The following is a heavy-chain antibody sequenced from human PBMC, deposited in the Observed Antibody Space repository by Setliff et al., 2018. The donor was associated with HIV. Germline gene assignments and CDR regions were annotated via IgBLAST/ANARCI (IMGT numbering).Heavy chain of an antibody. Sequence: PGGSLRLSCAASGFTFSNYWMHWVRQAPGEGLVWVSRINSDGSSTSYADSVKGRFTISRDNAKNSLYLQMNSLRAEDTAVYYCARVAGFGELLYYYYYYMDVWGKGTTVTVSS. CDR1: GFTFSNYW. V-gene: IGHV3-74*01. D-gene: IGHD3-10*01. J-gene: IGHJ6*03. CDR2: INSDGSST. CDR3: ARVAGFGELLYYYYYYMDV.